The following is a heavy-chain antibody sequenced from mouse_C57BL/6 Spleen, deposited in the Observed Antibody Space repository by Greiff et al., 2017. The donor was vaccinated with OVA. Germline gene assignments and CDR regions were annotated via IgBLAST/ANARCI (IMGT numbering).Heavy chain of an antibody. J-gene: IGHJ3*01. Sequence: QVQLKQSGAELVKPGASVKLSCKASGYTFTSYWMHWVKQRPGQGLEWIGMIHPNSGSTNYNEKFKSKATLTVDKSSSTAYMQLSSLTSEDSAVYYCATNWDVGWFAYWGQGTLVTVSA. CDR2: IHPNSGST. CDR1: GYTFTSYW. D-gene: IGHD4-1*01. V-gene: IGHV1-64*01. CDR3: ATNWDVGWFAY.